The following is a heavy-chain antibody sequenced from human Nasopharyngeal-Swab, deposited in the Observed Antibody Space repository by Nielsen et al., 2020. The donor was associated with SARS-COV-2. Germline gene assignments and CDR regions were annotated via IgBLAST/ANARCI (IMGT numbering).Heavy chain of an antibody. D-gene: IGHD3-22*01. V-gene: IGHV4-59*08. CDR3: ARLGDSSGYYYPEYFQH. J-gene: IGHJ1*01. Sequence: SETLSLTCTVSGGSTSSYYWSWIRQPPGKGLEWIGYIYYSGSTNYNPSLKSRVTISVDTSKNQFSLKLSSVTAADTAVYYCARLGDSSGYYYPEYFQHWGQGTLVTVSS. CDR2: IYYSGST. CDR1: GGSTSSYY.